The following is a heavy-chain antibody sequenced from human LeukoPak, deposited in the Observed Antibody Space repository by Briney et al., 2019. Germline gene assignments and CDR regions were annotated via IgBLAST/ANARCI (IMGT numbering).Heavy chain of an antibody. CDR2: IRSKAYGGTT. D-gene: IGHD2-15*01. V-gene: IGHV3-49*04. J-gene: IGHJ4*02. Sequence: GGSLRLSCTASGFTFGDYAMSWVRQAPGKGLEWVGFIRSKAYGGTTEYAASVKGRFTISRDDSKSIAYLQMNSLKTGDTAVYYCTREEVDFDYWGQGTLVTVSS. CDR1: GFTFGDYA. CDR3: TREEVDFDY.